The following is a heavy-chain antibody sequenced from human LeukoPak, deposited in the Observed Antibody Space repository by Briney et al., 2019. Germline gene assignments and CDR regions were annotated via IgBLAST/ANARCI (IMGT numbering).Heavy chain of an antibody. CDR2: TTSEGSST. Sequence: SRSLSCAPSASTFSSFWMGCVRQAAGKGLVWVSRTTSEGSSTRYADYVKGRFTISSDNAKNTLYLQMNSLRAEETAVCYCARMRYYDSSGYANWGQGTLVTVSS. CDR3: ARMRYYDSSGYAN. CDR1: ASTFSSFW. D-gene: IGHD3-22*01. V-gene: IGHV3-74*01. J-gene: IGHJ4*02.